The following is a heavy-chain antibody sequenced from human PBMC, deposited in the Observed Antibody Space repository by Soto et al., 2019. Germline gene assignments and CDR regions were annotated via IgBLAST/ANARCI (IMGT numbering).Heavy chain of an antibody. J-gene: IGHJ5*02. CDR1: GGSFSGYY. V-gene: IGHV4-34*01. Sequence: PSETLSLTCAVYGGSFSGYYWSWIRQPPGKGLEWIGEINHSGSTNYNPSLKSRVTISVDTSKNQFSLKLSSVTAADTAVYYCARGSPAYYDFWSGYPCNWFDPWGQGTLVTVSS. CDR2: INHSGST. D-gene: IGHD3-3*01. CDR3: ARGSPAYYDFWSGYPCNWFDP.